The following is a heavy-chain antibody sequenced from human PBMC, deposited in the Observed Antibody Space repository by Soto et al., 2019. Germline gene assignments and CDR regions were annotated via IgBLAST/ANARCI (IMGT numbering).Heavy chain of an antibody. V-gene: IGHV3-30-3*01. CDR2: ISYDGSNK. D-gene: IGHD1-1*01. J-gene: IGHJ6*02. CDR3: ARGTGTTLVYSYYGMDV. Sequence: QVQLVESGGGVVQPGRSLRLSCAASGFTFSSYAMHWVRQAPGKGLEWVAVISYDGSNKYYADSVKGRFTISRDNSKNTLYLQMNSLRAEDTAVYYCARGTGTTLVYSYYGMDVWCQGTTVTVSS. CDR1: GFTFSSYA.